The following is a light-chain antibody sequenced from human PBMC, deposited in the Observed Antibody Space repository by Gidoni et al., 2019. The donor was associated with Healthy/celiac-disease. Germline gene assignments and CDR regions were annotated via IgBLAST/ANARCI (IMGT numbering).Light chain of an antibody. CDR3: QQYYSFPLT. J-gene: IGKJ4*01. CDR1: QGISSY. V-gene: IGKV1D-8*01. Sequence: VSWMNKSPYLLSASIGDRVTISCRLIQGISSYLAWNQQQPVKAPVLLIYAASPLQSWVPSRFSGSGSGTDFTLTISCLQSEDFATYYCQQYYSFPLTFGGGTKVEFK. CDR2: AAS.